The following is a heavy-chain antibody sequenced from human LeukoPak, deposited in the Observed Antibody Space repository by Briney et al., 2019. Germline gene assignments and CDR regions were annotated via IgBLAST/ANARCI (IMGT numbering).Heavy chain of an antibody. CDR1: GFTFSSYW. Sequence: GGSLRLFCAASGFTFSSYWMHWVRQAPGKGLVWVSRINSDGSSTSYADSVKGRFTISRDNAKNTLYLQMNSLRAEDTAVYYCAREGAGRGYYFDYWGQGTLVTVSS. CDR2: INSDGSST. J-gene: IGHJ4*02. V-gene: IGHV3-74*01. CDR3: AREGAGRGYYFDY. D-gene: IGHD6-19*01.